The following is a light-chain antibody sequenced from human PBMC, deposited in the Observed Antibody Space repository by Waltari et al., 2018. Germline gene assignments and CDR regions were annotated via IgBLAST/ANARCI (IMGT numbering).Light chain of an antibody. V-gene: IGKV2-28*01. Sequence: DDVMTQSPVSLSVTPGEPAPISCRSSQRLLHSNGHNYLDWDLQKPGRSPQLLIYSGSNRAAGVPDRFSGSGSDTDFTLRIGRVEADDVGVYYCMQALQTPFTFGPGTKVEIK. CDR3: MQALQTPFT. CDR1: QRLLHSNGHNY. CDR2: SGS. J-gene: IGKJ3*01.